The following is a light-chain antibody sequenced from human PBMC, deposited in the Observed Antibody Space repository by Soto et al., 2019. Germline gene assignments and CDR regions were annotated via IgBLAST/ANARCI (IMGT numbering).Light chain of an antibody. CDR3: QQRSNWPPLT. Sequence: EIVLTQSPGTLSLSPGERATLSCRASQSVSNNYLAWYQQKPGQAPRLLIYGASNRATGIPDRFSDSGSGTEFTLTISSIEPEDFAVYYCQQRSNWPPLTFGGGTKVEIK. J-gene: IGKJ4*01. V-gene: IGKV3D-20*02. CDR1: QSVSNNY. CDR2: GAS.